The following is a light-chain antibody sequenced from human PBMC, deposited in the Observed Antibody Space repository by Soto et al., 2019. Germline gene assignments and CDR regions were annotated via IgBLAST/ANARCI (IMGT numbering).Light chain of an antibody. CDR3: QQYDTTPRRT. CDR2: DAS. Sequence: EIVLTQSPATLSLSPGERATLSCRASQSVSTYLAWYQQKPGQTPRLLIYDASNRATGIPARFSGSGSGTDFTLTISGLEPEDFAVYYCQQYDTTPRRTFGQGTKVDIK. J-gene: IGKJ1*01. V-gene: IGKV3-11*01. CDR1: QSVSTY.